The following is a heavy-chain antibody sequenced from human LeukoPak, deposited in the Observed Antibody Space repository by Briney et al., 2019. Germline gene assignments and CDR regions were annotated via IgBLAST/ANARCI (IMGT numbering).Heavy chain of an antibody. CDR1: GFXFSXXX. CDR2: XCYDESNR. V-gene: IGHV3-33*01. Sequence: GRSLRLSCAASGFXFSXXXXXXVXXXPXKXXDXVGXXCYDESNRYYAESVHGRFTISRDNSQNTLYLQMNNLRAEDTAVYYCARDTNWNDPHRHEIDYWGQGTLVPVSS. D-gene: IGHD1-1*01. CDR3: ARDTNWNDPHRHEIDY. J-gene: IGHJ4*02.